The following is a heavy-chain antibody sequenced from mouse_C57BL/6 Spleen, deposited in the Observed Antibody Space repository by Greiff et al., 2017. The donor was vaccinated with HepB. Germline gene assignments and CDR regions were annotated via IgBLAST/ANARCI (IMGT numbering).Heavy chain of an antibody. D-gene: IGHD4-1*02. CDR3: ASQLSWFAY. V-gene: IGHV1-64*01. CDR2: IHPNSGST. J-gene: IGHJ3*01. Sequence: QVQLQQPGAELVKPGASVKLSCKASGYTFTSYWMHWVKQRPGQGLEWIGMIHPNSGSTNYNEKFKSKATLTVDKSSSTAYMQLSSLTSEESAVYYCASQLSWFAYWGQGTLVTVSA. CDR1: GYTFTSYW.